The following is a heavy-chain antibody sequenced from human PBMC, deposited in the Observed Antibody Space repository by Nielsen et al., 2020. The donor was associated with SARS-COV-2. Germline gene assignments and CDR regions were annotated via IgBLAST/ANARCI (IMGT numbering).Heavy chain of an antibody. D-gene: IGHD3-3*01. CDR2: ISGSGGST. V-gene: IGHV3-23*01. CDR3: ANVYDFWSGYYDDY. CDR1: GFTFSSYA. J-gene: IGHJ4*02. Sequence: GGSLRLSCAASGFTFSSYAMSWVRQAPGKGLEWVSAISGSGGSTYYADSVKGRFTISRDNSKNTLYLQMNSLRAEDTAVYYCANVYDFWSGYYDDYWGQGTLVTVSS.